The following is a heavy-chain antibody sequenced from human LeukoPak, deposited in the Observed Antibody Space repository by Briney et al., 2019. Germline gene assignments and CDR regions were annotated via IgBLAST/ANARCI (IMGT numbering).Heavy chain of an antibody. D-gene: IGHD1-26*01. Sequence: SETLPLTCTVSGGSISSYYWSWIRQPPGKGLEWIGFIYDSGSTSYNSSLKSRVAISVDRSKNQFSLKLTSVTAADTAVYYCAKDSPKRYSGSYFDCWGQGTLVTVSS. J-gene: IGHJ4*02. V-gene: IGHV4-59*12. CDR3: AKDSPKRYSGSYFDC. CDR1: GGSISSYY. CDR2: IYDSGST.